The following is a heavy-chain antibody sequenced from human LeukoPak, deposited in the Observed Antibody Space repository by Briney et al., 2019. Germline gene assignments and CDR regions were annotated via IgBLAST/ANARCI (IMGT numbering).Heavy chain of an antibody. CDR1: GGSISSYY. J-gene: IGHJ3*02. D-gene: IGHD3-22*01. CDR3: ARVPPYYYDSSGHFVAAFDI. CDR2: ICYSGST. V-gene: IGHV4-59*01. Sequence: SETLSLTCTVSGGSISSYYWSWIRQPPGKGLEWIGYICYSGSTNYNPSLKSRVTISVDTSKNHFSLKLSSVTAADTAVYYCARVPPYYYDSSGHFVAAFDIWGQGTMVTVSS.